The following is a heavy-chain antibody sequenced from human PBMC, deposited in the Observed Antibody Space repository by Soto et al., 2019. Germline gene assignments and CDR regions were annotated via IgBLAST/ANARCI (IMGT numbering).Heavy chain of an antibody. J-gene: IGHJ6*03. CDR1: GGSFSGYY. D-gene: IGHD3-16*01. CDR3: ARLCGGLGEQKHSSSSYMDF. Sequence: PSETLSLTCAVYGGSFSGYYWSWIRQPPGKGLEWIGEINHSGSTNYNPSLKSRVTISVDTSKNQFSLKLSSVTAADTAVYYFARLCGGLGEQKHSSSSYMDFWGKGTPVTFSS. CDR2: INHSGST. V-gene: IGHV4-34*01.